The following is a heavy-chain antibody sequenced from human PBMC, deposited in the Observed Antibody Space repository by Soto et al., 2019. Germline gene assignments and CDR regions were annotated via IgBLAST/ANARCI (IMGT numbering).Heavy chain of an antibody. D-gene: IGHD3-3*01. CDR1: GFSFGGYA. J-gene: IGHJ4*02. CDR3: AKSRSGYTKNFFDY. Sequence: GGSLRLSCAASGFSFGGYAMNWVRQAPGKGLEWVSFISGSGATTYYADSVRGRFTISRDNSANTVYLQMNSLRAEDTATFYCAKSRSGYTKNFFDYWGQGTPVTVSS. V-gene: IGHV3-23*01. CDR2: ISGSGATT.